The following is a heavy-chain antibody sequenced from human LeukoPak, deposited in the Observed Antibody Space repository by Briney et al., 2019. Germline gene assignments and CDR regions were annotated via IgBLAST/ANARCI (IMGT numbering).Heavy chain of an antibody. V-gene: IGHV3-33*01. CDR3: ARLESGHYYDSSGYYFDALDI. CDR1: GFTFSNYG. J-gene: IGHJ3*02. D-gene: IGHD3-22*01. CDR2: IWYDGRNK. Sequence: GGSVRLSCAASGFTFSNYGMHWVRQAPGKGLEWVAVIWYDGRNKYYADSVKGRFTFSRDNAKNSLYLQMNSLRAEDTAVYYCARLESGHYYDSSGYYFDALDIWGQGTMVTVST.